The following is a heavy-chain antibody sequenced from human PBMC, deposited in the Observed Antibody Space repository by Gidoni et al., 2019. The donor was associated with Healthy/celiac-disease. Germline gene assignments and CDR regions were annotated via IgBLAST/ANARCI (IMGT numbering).Heavy chain of an antibody. Sequence: QVQLVESGGGVVQPGRSLRLSCAASGFTFSSYAMHWVRQAPGKGLEWVAVISYDGSNKYSADSVKGRFTISRDNSKNTLYLQMNSLRAEDTAVYYCARGAVDYGDYFDYWGQGTLVTVSS. J-gene: IGHJ4*02. CDR3: ARGAVDYGDYFDY. V-gene: IGHV3-30*04. CDR2: ISYDGSNK. D-gene: IGHD4-17*01. CDR1: GFTFSSYA.